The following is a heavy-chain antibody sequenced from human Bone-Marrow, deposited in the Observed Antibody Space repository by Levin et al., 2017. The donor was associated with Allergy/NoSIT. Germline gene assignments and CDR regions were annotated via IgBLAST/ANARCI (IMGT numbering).Heavy chain of an antibody. CDR1: DFSLNTRGVG. Sequence: SGPTLVKPTQTLMLTCTFSDFSLNTRGVGVGWVRRPPGKALEWLAVIYWDDDKDYSPSLKSRLTLTKDTSRKQVVLTMTNMDPVDTATYYCVHTTLIVTDIKDELYFDYWGQGTLVTVSS. V-gene: IGHV2-5*02. D-gene: IGHD3-22*01. CDR2: IYWDDDK. J-gene: IGHJ4*02. CDR3: VHTTLIVTDIKDELYFDY.